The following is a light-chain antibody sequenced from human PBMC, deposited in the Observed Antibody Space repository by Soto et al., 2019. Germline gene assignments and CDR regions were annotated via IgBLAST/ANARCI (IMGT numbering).Light chain of an antibody. CDR1: QSVSTT. Sequence: EIVMTQSPATLSVSPGERATLSCRASQSVSTTLAWYQQKPGQAPRLLIYGASTRATDIPARFSGSGSGTEFTLTISSLQSEDFAVYYCQQYTNWPPGLTFGGGTKVDIK. V-gene: IGKV3-15*01. J-gene: IGKJ4*01. CDR3: QQYTNWPPGLT. CDR2: GAS.